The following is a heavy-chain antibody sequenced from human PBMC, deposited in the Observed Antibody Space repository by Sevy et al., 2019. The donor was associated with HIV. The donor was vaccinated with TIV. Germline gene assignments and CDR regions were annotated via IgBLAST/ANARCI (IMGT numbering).Heavy chain of an antibody. CDR1: EITLSNYA. Sequence: GGSLRLSCAASEITLSNYAMNWVRQAPGRGLEWVSAISGSGGSTYYADSVKGRFTIPRDNPKNTLSLQMHSLRVEETAVYYCAKDRVVLVGDAFDLWGQVTMVTVSS. J-gene: IGHJ3*01. V-gene: IGHV3-23*01. D-gene: IGHD2-15*01. CDR2: ISGSGGST. CDR3: AKDRVVLVGDAFDL.